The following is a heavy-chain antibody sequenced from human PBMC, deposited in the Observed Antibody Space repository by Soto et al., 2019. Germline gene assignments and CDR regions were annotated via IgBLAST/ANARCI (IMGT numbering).Heavy chain of an antibody. J-gene: IGHJ6*02. D-gene: IGHD2-15*01. Sequence: EVQLVESGGGLVKPGGSLRLSSAASGFTFNSYGMNWVRQAPGKGLEWVSSISSSSTYIYYADSVKGRFTVSRENAKNSLYLQMNSLRDEDTAVYYCARENDGWRVWGQGTTVTVSS. CDR2: ISSSSTYI. CDR3: ARENDGWRV. V-gene: IGHV3-21*06. CDR1: GFTFNSYG.